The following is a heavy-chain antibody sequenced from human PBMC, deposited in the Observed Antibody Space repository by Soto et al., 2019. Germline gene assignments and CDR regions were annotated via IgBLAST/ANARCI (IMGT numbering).Heavy chain of an antibody. CDR1: GFTFSNYG. D-gene: IGHD3-10*01. J-gene: IGHJ5*02. CDR2: IRFDGRNK. V-gene: IGHV3-33*01. CDR3: ARVAGIYGSGSYYWA. Sequence: QVQMVESGGGVVQPGRSLRLSCAASGFTFSNYGMHWVRQAPGKGLEWGTVIRFDGRNKDYADSEKGRFIISRDNSKNTLYLQMNSLRAEDTAVYYCARVAGIYGSGSYYWAWGQGTMVTVSS.